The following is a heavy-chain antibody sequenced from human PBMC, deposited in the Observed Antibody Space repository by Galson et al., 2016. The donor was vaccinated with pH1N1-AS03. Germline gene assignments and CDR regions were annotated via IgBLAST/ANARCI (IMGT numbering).Heavy chain of an antibody. V-gene: IGHV6-1*01. CDR2: TYYRSKWYN. J-gene: IGHJ5*02. D-gene: IGHD6-6*01. CDR3: ARGHYSSPFYWFDP. CDR1: GDSVSSNSAA. Sequence: CAISGDSVSSNSAAWNWIRQSPSRGLEWLGRTYYRSKWYNDYAVSVKSRITINPDTSKNQFSLQLNSVTPEDTAVYYCARGHYSSPFYWFDPWGQGTLVTVSS.